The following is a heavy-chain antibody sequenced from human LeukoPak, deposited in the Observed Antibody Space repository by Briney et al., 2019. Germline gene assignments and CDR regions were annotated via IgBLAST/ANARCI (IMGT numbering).Heavy chain of an antibody. V-gene: IGHV3-9*01. J-gene: IGHJ6*03. Sequence: PGGSLRLSCAASGFTFDDYAMHWVRQAPGKGLEWVSGISWNSGSIGYADSVKGRFAISRDSAKNSLYLQLNSLRAEDTALYYCGKGKRDIAADLYYMDVWGKGTTVSVSS. CDR1: GFTFDDYA. CDR2: ISWNSGSI. CDR3: GKGKRDIAADLYYMDV. D-gene: IGHD6-13*01.